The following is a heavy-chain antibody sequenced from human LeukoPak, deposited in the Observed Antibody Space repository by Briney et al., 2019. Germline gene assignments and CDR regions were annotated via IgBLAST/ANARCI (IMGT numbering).Heavy chain of an antibody. V-gene: IGHV1-69*05. D-gene: IGHD3-22*01. CDR3: ARKCGGDCYLYDSSGYYYDY. CDR1: GGTFSSYA. CDR2: IIPIFGTA. Sequence: SVKVSCKASGGTFSSYAISWLRQAPGQGLEWMGGIIPIFGTANYAQKFQGRVTITTDESTSTAYMELSSLRSEDTAVYYCARKCGGDCYLYDSSGYYYDYWGQGTLVTVSS. J-gene: IGHJ4*02.